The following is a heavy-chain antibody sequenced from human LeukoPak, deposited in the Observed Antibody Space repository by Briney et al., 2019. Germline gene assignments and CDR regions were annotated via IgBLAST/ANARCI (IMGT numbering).Heavy chain of an antibody. V-gene: IGHV3-30-3*01. J-gene: IGHJ4*02. D-gene: IGHD4-17*01. Sequence: PGGSLRLSCAASGFTFSSYAMHWVRQAPGKGLEWVAVISYDGSNKFYADSVKGRFTISRDNSKNTLYLQMNSLRAEDTAVYYCARENYGNLFFDYWGQGTLVTVSS. CDR1: GFTFSSYA. CDR2: ISYDGSNK. CDR3: ARENYGNLFFDY.